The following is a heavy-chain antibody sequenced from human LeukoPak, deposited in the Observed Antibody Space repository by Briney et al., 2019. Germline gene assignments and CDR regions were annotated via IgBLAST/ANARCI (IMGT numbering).Heavy chain of an antibody. V-gene: IGHV3-21*01. Sequence: PGGSLRLSCAASGFTFSSYSMNWVCQAPRQGLEWVSSISSSSSYIYYADSVKGRFTISRDNAKNSLYLQMNSLRAEDTAVYYCARDLGRFLEWLPSSPDYWGQGTLVTVSS. CDR1: GFTFSSYS. CDR3: ARDLGRFLEWLPSSPDY. CDR2: ISSSSSYI. D-gene: IGHD3-3*01. J-gene: IGHJ4*02.